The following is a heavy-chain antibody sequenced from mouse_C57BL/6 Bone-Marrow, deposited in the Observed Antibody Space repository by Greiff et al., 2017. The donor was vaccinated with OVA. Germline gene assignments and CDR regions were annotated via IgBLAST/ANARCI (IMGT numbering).Heavy chain of an antibody. J-gene: IGHJ1*03. CDR3: AREDYDGGSPRYFGV. V-gene: IGHV1-64*01. Sequence: QVQLQQPGAELVKPWASVKLSCKASGYTFTSYWMHWVKQRPGQGLEWIGMIHPYSGSTTYHEKFKSKATLTVDNSSSTAYMQRSSRTSEDSAVYYCAREDYDGGSPRYFGVWGTGTTVTVSS. CDR2: IHPYSGST. CDR1: GYTFTSYW. D-gene: IGHD1-1*01.